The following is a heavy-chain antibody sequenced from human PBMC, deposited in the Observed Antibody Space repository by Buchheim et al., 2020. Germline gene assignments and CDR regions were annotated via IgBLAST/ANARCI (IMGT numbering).Heavy chain of an antibody. D-gene: IGHD2-2*01. V-gene: IGHV3-33*01. CDR2: IWNDGVNK. Sequence: QVQLVESGGGVVQPGRSLRLSCAASGFTFSSYGMHWVRQAPGKGLEWVAVIWNDGVNKYYADSVKGRFTISRDNSKNTVYLGMNTLRAEDTGVYYCAASTGLDFWGQGT. J-gene: IGHJ4*02. CDR3: AASTGLDF. CDR1: GFTFSSYG.